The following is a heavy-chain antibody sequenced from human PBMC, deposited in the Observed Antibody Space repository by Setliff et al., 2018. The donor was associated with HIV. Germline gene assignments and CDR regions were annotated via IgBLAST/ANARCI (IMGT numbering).Heavy chain of an antibody. CDR2: IYYIGNT. D-gene: IGHD3-9*01. CDR3: ARVRTGQGASDAFDI. V-gene: IGHV4-59*01. CDR1: DGSITNYY. J-gene: IGHJ3*02. Sequence: PSETLSLTCTISDGSITNYYWSWIRQPPGKGLEWIGYIYYIGNTNYNPSLTSRVTMSVDTSKSQVSLTLRPVTAADTAVYYCARVRTGQGASDAFDIWGQGTKVTVSS.